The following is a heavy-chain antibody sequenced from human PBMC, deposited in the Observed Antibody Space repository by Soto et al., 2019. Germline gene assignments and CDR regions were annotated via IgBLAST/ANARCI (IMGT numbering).Heavy chain of an antibody. V-gene: IGHV1-69*13. CDR3: ARDRSRSNIVVVPAARGFDP. Sequence: SVKVSCKXSGGTFSSYAISWVRQAPGQGLEWMGGIIPIFGTANYAQKFQGRVTITADESTSTAYMELSSLRSEDTAVYYCARDRSRSNIVVVPAARGFDPWGQGTLVTVSS. CDR1: GGTFSSYA. CDR2: IIPIFGTA. D-gene: IGHD2-2*01. J-gene: IGHJ5*02.